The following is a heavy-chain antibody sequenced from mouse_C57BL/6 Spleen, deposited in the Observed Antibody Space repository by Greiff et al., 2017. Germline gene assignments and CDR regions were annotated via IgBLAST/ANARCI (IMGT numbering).Heavy chain of an antibody. CDR3: ARGSYWYFDV. CDR2: IYPSDSET. Sequence: VQLQESGAELVRPGSSVKLSCKASGYTFTSYWMDWVKQRPGQGLEWIGNIYPSDSETHYNQKFKDKATLTVAKSSSTAYMQLSSLTSEDSAVSYCARGSYWYFDVWGTGTTVTVSS. CDR1: GYTFTSYW. V-gene: IGHV1-61*01. D-gene: IGHD1-1*01. J-gene: IGHJ1*03.